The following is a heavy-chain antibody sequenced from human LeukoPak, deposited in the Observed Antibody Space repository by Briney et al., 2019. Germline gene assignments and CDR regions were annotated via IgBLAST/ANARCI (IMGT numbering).Heavy chain of an antibody. V-gene: IGHV4-4*07. D-gene: IGHD3-22*01. CDR2: IYTSGST. J-gene: IGHJ3*02. CDR1: GGSISSYY. CDR3: ARETYYYDSSGYDDAFDI. Sequence: PSETLSLTCTVSGGSISSYYWGWIRQPAGKGLEWIGRIYTSGSTNYNPSLKSRVTMSVDTSKNQFSLKLSSVTAADTAVYYCARETYYYDSSGYDDAFDIWGRGTMVTVSS.